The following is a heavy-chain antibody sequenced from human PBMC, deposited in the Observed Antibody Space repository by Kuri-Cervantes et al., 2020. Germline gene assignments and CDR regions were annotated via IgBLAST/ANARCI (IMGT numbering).Heavy chain of an antibody. V-gene: IGHV3-48*02. CDR3: ARGFNYVWGSWDPDYFDY. CDR2: ISSSSTI. D-gene: IGHD3-16*01. CDR1: GFTFSSYS. Sequence: GESLKISCAASGFTFSSYSMNWVRQAPGKGLEWVSYISSSSTIYYADSVKGRFTISRDNAKNSLYLQMNSLRDEDTAVYYCARGFNYVWGSWDPDYFDYWGQGTLVTVSS. J-gene: IGHJ4*02.